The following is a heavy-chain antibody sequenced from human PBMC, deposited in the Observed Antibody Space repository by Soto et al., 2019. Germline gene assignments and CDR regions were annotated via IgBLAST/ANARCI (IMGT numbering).Heavy chain of an antibody. CDR3: ARDRRGIAAAGSHFDY. V-gene: IGHV3-11*05. CDR2: ISSSSSYT. CDR1: GFTFSDYY. Sequence: QVQLVESGGGLVKPGGSLRLSCAASGFTFSDYYMSWIRQAPGKGLEWVSYISSSSSYTNYADSVKGRFTISRDNAKNSLYLQMNSLRAEGTAVYYCARDRRGIAAAGSHFDYWGQGTLVTVSS. J-gene: IGHJ4*02. D-gene: IGHD6-13*01.